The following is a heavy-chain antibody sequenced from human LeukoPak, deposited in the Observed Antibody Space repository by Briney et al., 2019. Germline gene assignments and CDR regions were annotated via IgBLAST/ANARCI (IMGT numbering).Heavy chain of an antibody. D-gene: IGHD3-10*01. CDR1: GYTFTSYG. Sequence: ASVKVSCKASGYTFTSYGISWVRQAPGQGLEWMGWISAYNGNTNYAQKLQGRVTMTTDTSTSTAYMELRSLRSDDTAVYYCARVFGEFPRKSTYYYYYYMDVWGKGTTVTISS. J-gene: IGHJ6*03. CDR2: ISAYNGNT. V-gene: IGHV1-18*01. CDR3: ARVFGEFPRKSTYYYYYYMDV.